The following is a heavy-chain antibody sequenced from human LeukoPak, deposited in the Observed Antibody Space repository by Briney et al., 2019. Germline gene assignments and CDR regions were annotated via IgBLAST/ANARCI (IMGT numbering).Heavy chain of an antibody. Sequence: ASVKVSCKASGYTFTSYGISWVQQAPGQGLEWMGWISAYNGNTNYAQKLQGRVTMTTDTSTSTAYKELRSLRSDDTAVYYCARDPWAYSSGARWFDPWGQGTLVTVS. J-gene: IGHJ5*02. D-gene: IGHD6-19*01. CDR3: ARDPWAYSSGARWFDP. CDR1: GYTFTSYG. CDR2: ISAYNGNT. V-gene: IGHV1-18*01.